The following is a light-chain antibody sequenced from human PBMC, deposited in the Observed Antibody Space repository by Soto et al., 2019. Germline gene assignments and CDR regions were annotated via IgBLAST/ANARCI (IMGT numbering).Light chain of an antibody. Sequence: DIVMTQSPLSLPVTPGEPASISCRSSQSLLHSNGYNYLDWYLQKPGQSPQLLIYLGSNRASGVPGRFSGSGSGTDFTLKISRVEAEDVGVYYCMQALQTPWTFGQGTKLEIK. J-gene: IGKJ2*02. V-gene: IGKV2-28*01. CDR2: LGS. CDR3: MQALQTPWT. CDR1: QSLLHSNGYNY.